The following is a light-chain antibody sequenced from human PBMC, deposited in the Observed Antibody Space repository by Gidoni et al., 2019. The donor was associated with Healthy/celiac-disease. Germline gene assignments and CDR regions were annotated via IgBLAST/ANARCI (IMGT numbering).Light chain of an antibody. J-gene: IGKJ2*01. CDR3: QQYNNWPGT. Sequence: EIVMTQSPATLSVSPGAKATLSCRASQSVSSNLAWYQQKPGQAPRLLILGASTRATGIPARFSGSGSGREFTLTISSLQSEDFAVYYCQQYNNWPGTFGQGTKLEIK. V-gene: IGKV3-15*01. CDR1: QSVSSN. CDR2: GAS.